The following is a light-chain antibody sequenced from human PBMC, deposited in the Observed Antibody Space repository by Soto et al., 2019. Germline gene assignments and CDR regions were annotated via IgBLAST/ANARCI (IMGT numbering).Light chain of an antibody. CDR1: QTVGRY. CDR3: QQYNHWPPWLT. J-gene: IGKJ4*01. V-gene: IGKV3-11*01. CDR2: DAS. Sequence: DIVLTQSPATLSLSPGDRVTLSCRASQTVGRYLSWYQHSPGQGPRLLVYDASNRATGVPARFSGSGSETDFTLTISSLEPEDFAVYYCQQYNHWPPWLTFGGGTKVEVK.